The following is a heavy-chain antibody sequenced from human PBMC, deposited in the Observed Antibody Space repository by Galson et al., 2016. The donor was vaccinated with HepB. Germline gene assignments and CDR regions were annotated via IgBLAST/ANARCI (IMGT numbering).Heavy chain of an antibody. CDR1: GYTFTGYY. CDR3: AIGYGAETPGDAFDI. J-gene: IGHJ3*02. Sequence: SVKVSCKASGYTFTGYYIHWIRQAPGQGLEWMGYITTYSGDTYYAPNLQGRVTMTTDTSTRTAYMELRSLRSDDTAVYYCAIGYGAETPGDAFDIWGRGTAVTVSS. CDR2: ITTYSGDT. D-gene: IGHD5-12*01. V-gene: IGHV1-18*04.